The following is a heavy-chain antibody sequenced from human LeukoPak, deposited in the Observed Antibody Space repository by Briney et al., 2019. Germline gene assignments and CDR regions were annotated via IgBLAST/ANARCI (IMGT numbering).Heavy chain of an antibody. J-gene: IGHJ4*02. CDR3: ARQIGGGWSFDY. D-gene: IGHD6-19*01. CDR1: GFTFSSYS. V-gene: IGHV3-66*04. Sequence: VGSLRLSCAASGFTFSSYSMTWVRQAPGKGLEWVSFIYSGGSTYYADSVKGRFTISRDNSKNTLYLQMNSLRAEDTAVYYCARQIGGGWSFDYWGQGTLVTVSS. CDR2: IYSGGST.